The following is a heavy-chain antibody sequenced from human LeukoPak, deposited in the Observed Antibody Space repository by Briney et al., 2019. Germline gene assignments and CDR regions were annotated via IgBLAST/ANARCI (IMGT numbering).Heavy chain of an antibody. V-gene: IGHV4-34*01. CDR3: ARGGMSTMVRGVDRGSGYYYYGMDV. CDR1: GGSFSGYY. D-gene: IGHD3-10*01. J-gene: IGHJ6*02. Sequence: SETLSLTCAVYGGSFSGYYWSWIRQPPGKGLEWIGEINHSGSTNYNPSLKSRVTISVDTSKNQFSLKLSSVTAADTAVYYCARGGMSTMVRGVDRGSGYYYYGMDVWGQGTTVTVSS. CDR2: INHSGST.